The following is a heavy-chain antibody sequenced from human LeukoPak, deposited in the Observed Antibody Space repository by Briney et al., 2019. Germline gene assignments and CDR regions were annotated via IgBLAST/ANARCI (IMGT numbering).Heavy chain of an antibody. J-gene: IGHJ6*03. CDR2: IWYDGSNK. Sequence: GGSLRLSCAASGFTFSSNGMHWVRQAPGKGLEWVAVIWYDGSNKYYADSVKGRFTISRDNSKNTLYLQMNSLRAEDTAVYYCARDFYDFWSNYYYYVDVWGKGTTVTVSS. CDR3: ARDFYDFWSNYYYYVDV. CDR1: GFTFSSNG. D-gene: IGHD3-3*01. V-gene: IGHV3-33*01.